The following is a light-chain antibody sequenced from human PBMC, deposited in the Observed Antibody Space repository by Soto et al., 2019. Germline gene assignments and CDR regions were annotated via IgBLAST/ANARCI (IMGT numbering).Light chain of an antibody. Sequence: DIQMTQSPSSLSASVGDRVTIICRASQSISSYLNWYQQKPGKAPKLLIYAASSLQSGVPSRFSGSGSRTDFTLTISSLQPEDFATYYCQQSYSTPRTFGQGTKVDIK. CDR2: AAS. CDR1: QSISSY. CDR3: QQSYSTPRT. V-gene: IGKV1-39*01. J-gene: IGKJ1*01.